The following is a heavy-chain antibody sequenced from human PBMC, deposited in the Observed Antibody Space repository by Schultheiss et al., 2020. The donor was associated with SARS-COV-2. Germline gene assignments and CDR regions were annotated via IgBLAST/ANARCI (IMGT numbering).Heavy chain of an antibody. Sequence: ASVKVSCKASGYTFTGYYMHWVRQAPGQGLEWMGWINPNSGGTNYAQKFQGWVTMTRDTSISTAYMELSRLRSDDTAVYYCATDHWAQQLVGGHWGQGTLVTVSS. J-gene: IGHJ1*01. CDR2: INPNSGGT. CDR1: GYTFTGYY. V-gene: IGHV1-2*04. D-gene: IGHD6-13*01. CDR3: ATDHWAQQLVGGH.